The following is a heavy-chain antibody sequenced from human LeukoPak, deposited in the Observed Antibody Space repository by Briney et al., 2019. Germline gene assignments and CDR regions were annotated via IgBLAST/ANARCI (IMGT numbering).Heavy chain of an antibody. CDR3: ARPPGIAVAWFDP. CDR2: ISHSGST. J-gene: IGHJ5*02. Sequence: SETLSLTCTVSGYSISSGYYWGWIRQPPGRGLEWIGSISHSGSTYYNPSLKSRVTISVDTSKNQFFLKLTSVTAADTAVYYCARPPGIAVAWFDPWGQGTPVTVSS. D-gene: IGHD6-19*01. CDR1: GYSISSGYY. V-gene: IGHV4-38-2*02.